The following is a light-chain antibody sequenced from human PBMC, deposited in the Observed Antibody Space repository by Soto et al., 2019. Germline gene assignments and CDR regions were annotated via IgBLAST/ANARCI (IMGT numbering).Light chain of an antibody. CDR3: QQSYSTPNT. CDR2: AAS. V-gene: IGKV1-39*01. Sequence: DIQMTQSPSSXXASVGDRVTXXXXASQXISSYLNWYQQKPGKAPKLLIYAASSLQSGVPSRFSGSGSGTDFTLTISSLQPEDFATYYCQQSYSTPNTFGGGTKVEIK. J-gene: IGKJ4*01. CDR1: QXISSY.